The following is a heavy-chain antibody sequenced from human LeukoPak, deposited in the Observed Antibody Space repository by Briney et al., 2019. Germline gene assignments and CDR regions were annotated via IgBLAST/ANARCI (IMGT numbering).Heavy chain of an antibody. CDR1: GYTFTGYY. CDR3: ASGLYDYVWGSYEPLDY. V-gene: IGHV1-2*02. Sequence: ASVKVSCKASGYTFTGYYMHWVRQAPGQGLEWMGLINPNSGGTNYAQKFQGRVTMTRDTSISTAYMELSRLRSDDTAVYYCASGLYDYVWGSYEPLDYWGQGTLVTVSS. CDR2: INPNSGGT. J-gene: IGHJ4*02. D-gene: IGHD3-16*01.